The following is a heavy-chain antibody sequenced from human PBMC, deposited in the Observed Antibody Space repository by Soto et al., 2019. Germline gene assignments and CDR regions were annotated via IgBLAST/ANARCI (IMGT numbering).Heavy chain of an antibody. D-gene: IGHD2-21*02. V-gene: IGHV1-69*13. J-gene: IGHJ6*02. Sequence: ASVKVSCKASGGTFSSYAISWVRQAPGQGLEWVGGIIPIFGTANYAQKFQGRVTITADESTSTAYMELSSLRSEDTAVYYCARVAVGYCGGDCYSLGYYYYGMDVWGQGTTVTVSS. CDR1: GGTFSSYA. CDR2: IIPIFGTA. CDR3: ARVAVGYCGGDCYSLGYYYYGMDV.